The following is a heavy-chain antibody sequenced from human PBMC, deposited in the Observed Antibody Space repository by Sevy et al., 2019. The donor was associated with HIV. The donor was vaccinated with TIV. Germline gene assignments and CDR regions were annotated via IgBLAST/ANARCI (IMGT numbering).Heavy chain of an antibody. CDR3: ARVSQETWRGSYYYYGMDV. V-gene: IGHV3-7*01. D-gene: IGHD3-10*01. J-gene: IGHJ6*02. CDR2: IKQDGSEK. CDR1: GFTFSSYW. Sequence: WGSLRLSCAASGFTFSSYWMSWVRQAPGKGLEWVANIKQDGSEKYYVDSVKGRFTISRDNAKNSLYLQMNSLRAEDTAVYYCARVSQETWRGSYYYYGMDVWGQGTTVTVSS.